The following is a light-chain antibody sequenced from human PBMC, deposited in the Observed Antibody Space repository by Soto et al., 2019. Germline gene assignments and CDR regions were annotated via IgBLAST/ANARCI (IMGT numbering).Light chain of an antibody. CDR3: SSYIRSSSSWV. J-gene: IGLJ3*02. CDR1: SSDVGGYNY. V-gene: IGLV2-14*01. Sequence: QSALTQPASVSGSPGQSITISCTGTSSDVGGYNYVSWYQHHAGKAPRLMIYASSNRPSGVSHRFSGSRSGNTASLTISGLQAEDEADYHCSSYIRSSSSWVFGGGTKVTVL. CDR2: ASS.